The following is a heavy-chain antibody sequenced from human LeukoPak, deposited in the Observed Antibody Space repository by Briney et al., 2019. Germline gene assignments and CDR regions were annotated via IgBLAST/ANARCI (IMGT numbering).Heavy chain of an antibody. J-gene: IGHJ4*02. Sequence: GASVKVSCKASGYTFTGYYMHWVRQAPGQGLEWMGWINPNSGNTGYAQKFQGRVTMTRNTSISTAYMELSSLRSEDTAVYYCARIGLRGVIISRPLDYWGQGTLVTVSS. CDR2: INPNSGNT. CDR1: GYTFTGYY. D-gene: IGHD3-16*02. CDR3: ARIGLRGVIISRPLDY. V-gene: IGHV1-8*02.